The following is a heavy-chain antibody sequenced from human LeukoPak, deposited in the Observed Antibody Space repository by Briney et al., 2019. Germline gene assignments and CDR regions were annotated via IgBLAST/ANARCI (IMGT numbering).Heavy chain of an antibody. CDR1: GFTFSSSA. V-gene: IGHV3-23*01. CDR2: ISGSGGST. CDR3: ARDWGYFQH. Sequence: GGTLRLSCAASGFTFSSSAMNWVRQAPGKGLEWVSAISGSGGSTYYADSVKGRFTISRDNSRNTLYLQMNSLRAEDTAVYYCARDWGYFQHWGQGTLVTVSS. D-gene: IGHD3-16*01. J-gene: IGHJ1*01.